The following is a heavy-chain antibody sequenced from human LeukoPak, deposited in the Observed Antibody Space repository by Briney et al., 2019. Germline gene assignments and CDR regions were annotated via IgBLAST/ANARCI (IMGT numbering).Heavy chain of an antibody. V-gene: IGHV3-30*02. D-gene: IGHD6-13*01. CDR1: GFTFSSYG. Sequence: GGSLRLSCAASGFTFSSYGMHWVRQAQGKGLEWVAFIRYDGSNKYYADSVKGRFTISRDNSKNTLYLQMNSLRAEDTAVYYCARDYKAAASSFDYWGQGTLATVSS. CDR3: ARDYKAAASSFDY. J-gene: IGHJ4*02. CDR2: IRYDGSNK.